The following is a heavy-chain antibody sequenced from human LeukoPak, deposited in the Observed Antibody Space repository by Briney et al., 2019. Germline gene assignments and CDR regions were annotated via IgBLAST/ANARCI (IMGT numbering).Heavy chain of an antibody. V-gene: IGHV1-18*01. J-gene: IGHJ6*02. CDR3: ARYCSSTSCYTVNYYYGMDV. CDR1: GYTFTSYG. Sequence: ASVKVSCKASGYTFTSYGISWVRQVPGQGLEWMGWISAYNGNTNYAQKLQGRVTMTTDTSTSTAYMELRSLRSDDTAVYYCARYCSSTSCYTVNYYYGMDVWGQGTTVTVSS. CDR2: ISAYNGNT. D-gene: IGHD2-2*02.